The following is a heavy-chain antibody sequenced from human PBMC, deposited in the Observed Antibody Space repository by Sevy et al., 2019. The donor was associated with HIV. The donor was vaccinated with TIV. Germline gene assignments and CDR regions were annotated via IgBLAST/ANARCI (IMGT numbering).Heavy chain of an antibody. CDR3: ARDRSGDSNRPAYYMDV. CDR1: GASISGDTDF. D-gene: IGHD4-17*01. V-gene: IGHV4-61*09. Sequence: SETLSLTCTVSGASISGDTDFWTWIRQPAESGLEWIGHVYSTGSTNYSPSLKSRVTISVDVYMNQFSLKLTSVTAADTAVYYCARDRSGDSNRPAYYMDVWGKGTAVTVSS. CDR2: VYSTGST. J-gene: IGHJ6*03.